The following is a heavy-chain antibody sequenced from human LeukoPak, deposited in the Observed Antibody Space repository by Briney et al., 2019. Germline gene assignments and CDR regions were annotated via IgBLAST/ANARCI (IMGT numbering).Heavy chain of an antibody. Sequence: GGSLRLSCAASGFTFSSYAMHWVRQAPGKGLEWVAVISYDGSNKYYADSVKGRFTISRDNAKNSLFLQMNSLRAEDTAVYDCARDQSYYRVWGQGTLVTVSS. V-gene: IGHV3-30*04. D-gene: IGHD1-14*01. J-gene: IGHJ4*02. CDR1: GFTFSSYA. CDR2: ISYDGSNK. CDR3: ARDQSYYRV.